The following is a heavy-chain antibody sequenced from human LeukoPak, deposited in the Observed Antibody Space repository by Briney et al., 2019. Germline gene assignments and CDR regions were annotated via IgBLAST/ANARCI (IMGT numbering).Heavy chain of an antibody. CDR2: IGGSDLNT. CDR1: GFSYRAYA. CDR3: AKNWDGCDSSGPIDH. D-gene: IGHD6-19*01. J-gene: IGHJ4*02. Sequence: PGGSLRLSCAASGFSYRAYAKRWPRHAPGKAREWVSCIGGSDLNTYYADAVKGELTISREDSNNAVYLQLYSLRVDDTAVYYCAKNWDGCDSSGPIDHWGQGALVTVSS. V-gene: IGHV3-23*01.